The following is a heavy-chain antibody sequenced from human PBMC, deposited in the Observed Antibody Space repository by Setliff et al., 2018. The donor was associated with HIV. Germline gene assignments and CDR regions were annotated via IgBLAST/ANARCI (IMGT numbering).Heavy chain of an antibody. J-gene: IGHJ6*03. CDR3: ARAGPSGRDLYNYYMDV. Sequence: ASVKVSCKASGYTFTTYYIHWLRQVPGQGLEWMGIINPGIVSTSYAQKFRGRVNMTSDASATTIYMELTSLTSEDTAVYYCARAGPSGRDLYNYYMDVWGKGTTVTVSS. CDR1: GYTFTTYY. D-gene: IGHD5-12*01. CDR2: INPGIVST. V-gene: IGHV1-46*01.